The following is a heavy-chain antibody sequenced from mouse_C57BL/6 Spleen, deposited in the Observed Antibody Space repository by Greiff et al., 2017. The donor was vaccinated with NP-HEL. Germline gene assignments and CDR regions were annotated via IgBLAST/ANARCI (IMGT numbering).Heavy chain of an antibody. J-gene: IGHJ1*03. CDR1: GFTFSSYG. CDR2: ISSGGSYT. Sequence: EVKLQESGGDLVKPGGSLKLSCAASGFTFSSYGMSWVRQTPDKRLEWVATISSGGSYTYYPDSVKGRFTISRDNAKNTLYLQMSSLKSEDTAMYYCARPSGTDWYFDVWGTGTTVTVSS. V-gene: IGHV5-6*01. D-gene: IGHD4-1*01. CDR3: ARPSGTDWYFDV.